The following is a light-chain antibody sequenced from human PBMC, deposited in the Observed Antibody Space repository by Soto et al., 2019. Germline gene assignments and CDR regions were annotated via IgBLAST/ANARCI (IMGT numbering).Light chain of an antibody. CDR2: ADS. CDR3: QQRYNWPIT. J-gene: IGKJ5*01. V-gene: IGKV3-11*01. Sequence: EIGWRQAPGTLALARWERGTLSWRSSQSVGSHLAWYQQKPGQAPRLLIYADSTRATGIPARFSGSGSGTDFTLTISSLEPEDFSVYYCQQRYNWPITFGQGTRLQIK. CDR1: QSVGSH.